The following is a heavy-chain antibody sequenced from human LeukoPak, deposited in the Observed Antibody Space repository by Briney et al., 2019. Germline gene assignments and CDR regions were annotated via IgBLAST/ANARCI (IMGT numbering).Heavy chain of an antibody. CDR3: ARDYSSGYYYVDY. CDR2: ISSSGSTI. D-gene: IGHD3-22*01. CDR1: GFTLSDYY. J-gene: IGHJ4*02. V-gene: IGHV3-11*04. Sequence: GGSLRLSCAASGFTLSDYYMSWIRQAPGKGLEWVSYISSSGSTIYYADSVKGRFTISRDNAKNSLYLQMNSLRAEDTAVYYCARDYSSGYYYVDYWGQGTLVTVSS.